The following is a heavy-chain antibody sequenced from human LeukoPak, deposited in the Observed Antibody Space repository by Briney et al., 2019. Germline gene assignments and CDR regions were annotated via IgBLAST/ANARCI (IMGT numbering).Heavy chain of an antibody. Sequence: PGRSLRLSCAASGFTFSQYSMHWVRQPPGKGLDWVAVISSDGSITSYAGSVKGRFTISRDNAKNTLYLQMSGLTAEDTALYYCERDRHGIHSAFDVWGQGTMVTVS. CDR2: ISSDGSIT. CDR1: GFTFSQYS. J-gene: IGHJ3*01. CDR3: ERDRHGIHSAFDV. V-gene: IGHV3-30-3*01.